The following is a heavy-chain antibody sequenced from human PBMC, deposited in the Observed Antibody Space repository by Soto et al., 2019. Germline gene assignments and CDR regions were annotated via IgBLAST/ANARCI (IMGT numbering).Heavy chain of an antibody. V-gene: IGHV4-59*12. D-gene: IGHD6-19*01. CDR2: IYYSGST. J-gene: IGHJ5*02. CDR3: ARGRGIAVARRWFDP. Sequence: SETLSLTCAVSGGSISSSYYWSWIRQPPGKGLEWIGYIYYSGSTNYNPSLKSRVTISVDTSKNQFSLKLSSVTAADTAVYYCARGRGIAVARRWFDPWGQGTLVTVSS. CDR1: GGSISSSYY.